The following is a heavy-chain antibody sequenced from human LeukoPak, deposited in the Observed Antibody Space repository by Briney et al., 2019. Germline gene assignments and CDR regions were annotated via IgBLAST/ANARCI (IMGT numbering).Heavy chain of an antibody. CDR2: IYPGDSDT. CDR1: GYTFARYW. Sequence: GESLKISCKGSGYTFARYWIGWVRQMPGKGLEWMGVIYPGDSDTRYSPSFQGQVTLSADKSISTAYLQWSSLKASDTAIYYCARALVGAATLSYWGQGTLVTVSS. V-gene: IGHV5-51*01. D-gene: IGHD1-26*01. CDR3: ARALVGAATLSY. J-gene: IGHJ4*02.